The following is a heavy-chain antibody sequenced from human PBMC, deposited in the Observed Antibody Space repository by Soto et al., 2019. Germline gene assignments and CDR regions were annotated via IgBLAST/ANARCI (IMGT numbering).Heavy chain of an antibody. V-gene: IGHV3-15*01. CDR3: SHGYYQYFES. D-gene: IGHD5-18*01. CDR2: IKSKTDGGTS. CDR1: GFTVSSNY. Sequence: GGSLRLSCAASGFTVSSNYMSWVRQAPGKGPEWVARIKSKTDGGTSDYAAPVKGRFTISRDDSENTLYLQMNSLKTEDTAVYYCSHGYYQYFESWGQGTLVTVSS. J-gene: IGHJ4*02.